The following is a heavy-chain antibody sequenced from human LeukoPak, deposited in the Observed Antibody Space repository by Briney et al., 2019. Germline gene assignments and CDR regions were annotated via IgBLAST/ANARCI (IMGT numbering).Heavy chain of an antibody. Sequence: ASVKVSCKASGFTFTGYDINWVRPAPGQGLEWMGIINPSGGSTSYAQKFQGRVSMTRDTSTSTVYMELSSLRSEDTAVYYCARDVGIAVYYMDVWGKGTTVTVSS. CDR3: ARDVGIAVYYMDV. CDR2: INPSGGST. J-gene: IGHJ6*03. V-gene: IGHV1-46*01. CDR1: GFTFTGYD. D-gene: IGHD6-13*01.